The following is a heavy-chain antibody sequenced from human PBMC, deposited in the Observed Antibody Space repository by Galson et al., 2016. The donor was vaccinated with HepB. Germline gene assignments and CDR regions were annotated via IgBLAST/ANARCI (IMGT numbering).Heavy chain of an antibody. J-gene: IGHJ4*02. CDR1: GFTFSNYA. V-gene: IGHV3-23*01. D-gene: IGHD4-23*01. Sequence: SLRLSCAASGFTFSNYAMSWVRQAPGKGLEWVAAISNSGEITFYTDSVRGRFAVSRDNSMNTLFLQMDSLRADDTAVYYCVKDNIGVVTFFDFWGQGTLVTVSS. CDR3: VKDNIGVVTFFDF. CDR2: ISNSGEIT.